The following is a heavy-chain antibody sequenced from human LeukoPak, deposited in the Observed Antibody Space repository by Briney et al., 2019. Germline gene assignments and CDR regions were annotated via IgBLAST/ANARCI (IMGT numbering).Heavy chain of an antibody. Sequence: SETLSLTCTVSGGSVSSGSYYWSWIRQPPGKGLEWIGYIYYSGSTNYNPSLKSRVTISVDTSKNQFSLKLSSVTAADTAVYYCARDRGGYSGYDYYFDYGGQGSLVTVSS. CDR2: IYYSGST. V-gene: IGHV4-61*01. J-gene: IGHJ4*02. CDR3: ARDRGGYSGYDYYFDY. D-gene: IGHD5-12*01. CDR1: GGSVSSGSYY.